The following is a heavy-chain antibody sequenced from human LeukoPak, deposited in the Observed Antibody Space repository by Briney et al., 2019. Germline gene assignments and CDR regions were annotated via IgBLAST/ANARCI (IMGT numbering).Heavy chain of an antibody. CDR3: AKDDSSGYYYVPGASDI. CDR1: GFTFSSYA. V-gene: IGHV3-23*01. J-gene: IGHJ3*02. CDR2: ISGSGGSM. D-gene: IGHD3-22*01. Sequence: GXLRLSCAASGFTFSSYAMSWVRQAPGKGLEWVSGISGSGGSMYYADSVKGGFTISRDNSKNTLNLQMNSLRAEDTSVYYCAKDDSSGYYYVPGASDIWGHGTMVTVSS.